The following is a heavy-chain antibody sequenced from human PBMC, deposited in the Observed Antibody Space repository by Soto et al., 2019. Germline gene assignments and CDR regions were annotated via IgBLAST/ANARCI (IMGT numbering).Heavy chain of an antibody. D-gene: IGHD2-15*01. V-gene: IGHV3-30*18. CDR1: GFTFSSYG. CDR3: AKDFPLRLGYCSGGSCYHRFNAFDI. CDR2: ISYDGSNK. J-gene: IGHJ3*02. Sequence: GGSLRLSCAASGFTFSSYGMHWVRRAPGKGLEWVAVISYDGSNKYYADSVKGRFTISRDNSKNTLYLQMNSLRAEDTAVYYCAKDFPLRLGYCSGGSCYHRFNAFDIWGQGTMVTVSS.